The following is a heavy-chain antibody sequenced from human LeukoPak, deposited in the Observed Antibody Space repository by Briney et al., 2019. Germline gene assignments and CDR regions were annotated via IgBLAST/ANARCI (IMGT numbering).Heavy chain of an antibody. CDR3: ARRAFSGSYYYFDH. D-gene: IGHD1-26*01. V-gene: IGHV3-74*01. CDR1: GFTLSSYW. J-gene: IGHJ4*02. CDR2: VDSDGSTR. Sequence: GGSLRLSCEASGFTLSSYWMHWVRHVPGKGLVWVSRVDSDGSTRNYADAVKGRFTISRDIAKNTLYLQMNSLRAEDTAVYLCARRAFSGSYYYFDHWGQGTLVTVSS.